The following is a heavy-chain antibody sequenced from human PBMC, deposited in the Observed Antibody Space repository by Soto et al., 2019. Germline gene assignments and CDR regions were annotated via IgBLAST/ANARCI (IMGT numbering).Heavy chain of an antibody. CDR2: IYYSGST. CDR1: GDSISSSSYY. Sequence: SETLSLTCTVSGDSISSSSYYWGWIRQPPGKGLEWIGSIYYSGSTYYNPSLKSRVTISVDTSKNQFSLKLSSVTAADTAVYYCARLRMDYGMDVWGQGTTVTVPS. CDR3: ARLRMDYGMDV. V-gene: IGHV4-39*01. J-gene: IGHJ6*02. D-gene: IGHD2-15*01.